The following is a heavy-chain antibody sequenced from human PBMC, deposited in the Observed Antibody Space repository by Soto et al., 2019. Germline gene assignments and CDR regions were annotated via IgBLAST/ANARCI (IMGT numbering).Heavy chain of an antibody. D-gene: IGHD3-22*01. CDR3: ARTGYDRSGYFVEYYFDY. CDR1: GFTFSKYA. Sequence: PWGSLRLSCAASGFTFSKYAMHWVRQARGTGLEWVAVISNDGSNPYYADSVKGRFTISRDNSKNTLYLQMNSLREEDTAVYYCARTGYDRSGYFVEYYFDYWGQGTLVTVSS. J-gene: IGHJ4*02. CDR2: ISNDGSNP. V-gene: IGHV3-30-3*01.